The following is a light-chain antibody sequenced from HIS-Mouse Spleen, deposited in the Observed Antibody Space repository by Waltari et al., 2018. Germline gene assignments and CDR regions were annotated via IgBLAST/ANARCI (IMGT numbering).Light chain of an antibody. V-gene: IGLV2-23*01. J-gene: IGLJ1*01. CDR1: SSDAGSYNL. CDR3: CSYAGSSTFYYV. Sequence: QSARTQPASVSGSPGQSITISCTGTSSDAGSYNLVSSYQQHPGKAPKLMIYEGSKRPSGVSNRFSGSKSGNTASLTISGLQAEDEADYYCCSYAGSSTFYYVFGTGTKVTVL. CDR2: EGS.